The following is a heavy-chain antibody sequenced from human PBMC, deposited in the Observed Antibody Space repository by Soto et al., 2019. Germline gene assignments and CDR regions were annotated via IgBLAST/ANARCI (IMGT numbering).Heavy chain of an antibody. CDR1: GFTLENFG. CDR2: IWHDGSKT. D-gene: IGHD1-20*01. Sequence: QVQMVQSGGGVVQPGRSLRLSCTASGFTLENFGMHWVRQAPGKGLEWVAVIWHDGSKTQYGDSVKGRFIISRDNSKNTVYLQLNSLRAEDTAIYYCVTGIEGYWGQGTLVTVSS. CDR3: VTGIEGY. V-gene: IGHV3-33*03. J-gene: IGHJ4*02.